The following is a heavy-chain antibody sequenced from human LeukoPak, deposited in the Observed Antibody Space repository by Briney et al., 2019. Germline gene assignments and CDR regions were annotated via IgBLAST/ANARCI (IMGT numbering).Heavy chain of an antibody. CDR3: ARMAYYYDSSGYYAISYFDY. CDR2: IDWDDDK. Sequence: SGPALVKPTQTLTLTCTFSGFSLSTRGMRVSWIRQPPGKALEWLSRIDWDDDKFYSTSLKTRLTISKDTSKTQVVLTMTNMDPVDTATYYCARMAYYYDSSGYYAISYFDYWGQGTLVTVSS. J-gene: IGHJ4*02. V-gene: IGHV2-70*04. CDR1: GFSLSTRGMR. D-gene: IGHD3-22*01.